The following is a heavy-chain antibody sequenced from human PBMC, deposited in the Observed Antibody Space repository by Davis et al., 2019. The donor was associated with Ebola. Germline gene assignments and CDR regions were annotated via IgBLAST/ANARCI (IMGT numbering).Heavy chain of an antibody. Sequence: ASVKVSCEASGYTFTSYGISWVRQAPGQGLEWMGWISAYNGNTNYAQKLQGRVTMTTDTSTSTAYMERRSLRSDDTAVYYCAREETTVTTLWFDPWGQGTLVTVSS. CDR2: ISAYNGNT. J-gene: IGHJ5*02. D-gene: IGHD4-17*01. CDR1: GYTFTSYG. V-gene: IGHV1-18*01. CDR3: AREETTVTTLWFDP.